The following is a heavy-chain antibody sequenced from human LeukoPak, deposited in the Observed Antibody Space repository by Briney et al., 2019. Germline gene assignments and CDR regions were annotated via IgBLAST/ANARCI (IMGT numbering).Heavy chain of an antibody. CDR2: IGSTGNK. V-gene: IGHV3-13*04. Sequence: GGSLRLSCAASGFTFSSYDMHWVRQATGKGLEWVSTIGSTGNKYYPGPVKGRFTISRENAKTCCYFQMNSLRAGDTAVYNCARGWGTSGWYVPTIWGQGTMVTVSS. J-gene: IGHJ3*02. D-gene: IGHD6-13*01. CDR1: GFTFSSYD. CDR3: ARGWGTSGWYVPTI.